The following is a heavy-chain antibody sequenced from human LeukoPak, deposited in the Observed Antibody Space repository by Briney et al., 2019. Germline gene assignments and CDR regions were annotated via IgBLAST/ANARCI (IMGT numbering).Heavy chain of an antibody. CDR1: GFTFSNYE. V-gene: IGHV3-48*03. Sequence: GGSLRLSCVASGFTFSNYEMFWVRQAPGKGLEWVSYFSSRGTINYGDSVKGRFAISRDNAKNSLYLQMNSLRAEDTGVYYCARGDGLGEFRYGMGVWGQGTTVTVS. CDR2: FSSRGTI. J-gene: IGHJ6*02. D-gene: IGHD3-10*01. CDR3: ARGDGLGEFRYGMGV.